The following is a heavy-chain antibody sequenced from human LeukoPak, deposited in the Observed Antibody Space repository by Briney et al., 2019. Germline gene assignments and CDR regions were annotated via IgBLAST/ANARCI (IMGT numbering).Heavy chain of an antibody. CDR3: ARQTYCSSTSCYVGN. CDR2: IYPGDSDT. CDR1: GYSFTSYW. D-gene: IGHD2-2*01. J-gene: IGHJ4*02. Sequence: GESLQISCKGSGYSFTSYWIGWVRQMPGKGLEWMGIIYPGDSDTRYSPSFQGQVTISADKSISTAYLQWSSLKASDTAMYYCARQTYCSSTSCYVGNWGQGTLVTVSS. V-gene: IGHV5-51*01.